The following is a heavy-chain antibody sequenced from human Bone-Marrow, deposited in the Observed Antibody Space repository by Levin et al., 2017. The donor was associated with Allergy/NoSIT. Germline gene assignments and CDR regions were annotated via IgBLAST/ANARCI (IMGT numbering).Heavy chain of an antibody. Sequence: SGPTLVKPTETLTLTCTFSGFSLTTRGMCVTWIRQPPGKALEWLAFVDWDDDKTYNASLKSRLTVSRDKSKNDVVLTLTNVHPADTGTYYCARMVSSSANIGSYSGSYPDVFVVWGPGKEVTVSS. J-gene: IGHJ3*01. CDR2: VDWDDDK. CDR1: GFSLTTRGMC. D-gene: IGHD1-26*01. V-gene: IGHV2-70*01. CDR3: ARMVSSSANIGSYSGSYPDVFVV.